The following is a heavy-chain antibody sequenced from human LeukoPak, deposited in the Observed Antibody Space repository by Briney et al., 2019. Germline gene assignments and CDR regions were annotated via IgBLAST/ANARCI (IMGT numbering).Heavy chain of an antibody. V-gene: IGHV4-59*01. CDR1: GGSISSYY. CDR2: IYYSGST. D-gene: IGHD6-13*01. Sequence: SETLSLTCTVSGGSISSYYWSWIRQPPGKGLEWIGYIYYSGSTNYNPSLKSRVTISVDTSKNQFSLKLSSVTAADTAVYYCARTYSSSWSDYWGQGTLVTVSS. J-gene: IGHJ4*02. CDR3: ARTYSSSWSDY.